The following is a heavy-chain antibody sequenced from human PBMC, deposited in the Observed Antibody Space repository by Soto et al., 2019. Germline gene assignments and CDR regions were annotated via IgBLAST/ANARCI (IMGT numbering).Heavy chain of an antibody. J-gene: IGHJ6*02. D-gene: IGHD6-13*01. CDR2: INPSGGST. V-gene: IGHV1-46*01. CDR3: AXDIGSSWYDNYYYGMDV. Sequence: ASVKVSCKASGYTFTSYYMHWVRQAPAQGLEWMGIINPSGGSTSYAQKFQGRVTMTRDTSTSTVYMELSSLRSEDTAVYYCAXDIGSSWYDNYYYGMDVWGQGTTVTVSS. CDR1: GYTFTSYY.